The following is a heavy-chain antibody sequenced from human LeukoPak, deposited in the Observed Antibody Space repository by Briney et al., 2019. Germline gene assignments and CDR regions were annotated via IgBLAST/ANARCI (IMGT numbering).Heavy chain of an antibody. CDR3: ARLELVPAAMVDH. Sequence: SETLSLTFTVSGGSLSSYSWSWIRQPPGKGLEWIGYVYYSGSTNYNPSLKSRVTISVDTSKNQFSLNLSSVTAADTATYFCARLELVPAAMVDHWGQGTLVIVSS. CDR1: GGSLSSYS. D-gene: IGHD2-2*01. V-gene: IGHV4-59*08. CDR2: VYYSGST. J-gene: IGHJ5*02.